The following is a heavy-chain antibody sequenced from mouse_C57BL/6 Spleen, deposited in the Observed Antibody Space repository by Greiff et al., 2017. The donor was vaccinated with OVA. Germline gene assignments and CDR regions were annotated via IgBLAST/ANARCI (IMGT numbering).Heavy chain of an antibody. CDR2: IYPRSGNT. CDR3: ARSDDGYYLFAY. J-gene: IGHJ3*01. Sequence: QVQLQQSGAELARPGASVKLSCMASGYTFTSYGISWVKQRTGQGLEWIGEIYPRSGNTYYNEKVKGKATMTADKSSSTAYMELRSLTSEDSAVYFCARSDDGYYLFAYWGQGTLVTVSA. D-gene: IGHD2-3*01. V-gene: IGHV1-81*01. CDR1: GYTFTSYG.